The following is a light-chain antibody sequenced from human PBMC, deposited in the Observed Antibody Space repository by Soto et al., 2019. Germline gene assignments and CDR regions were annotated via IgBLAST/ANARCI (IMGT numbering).Light chain of an antibody. V-gene: IGKV1-9*01. J-gene: IGKJ5*01. CDR2: EAS. Sequence: IQLTQSPSLLSASIGDRVTITCRASHDISTFLAWYQQKPGKAPKLLIYEASTLQSGVPSRFSGSGSGTDFTLTISSLQPEDFATYYCQQSYSPPPVTFGQGTRLEIK. CDR1: HDISTF. CDR3: QQSYSPPPVT.